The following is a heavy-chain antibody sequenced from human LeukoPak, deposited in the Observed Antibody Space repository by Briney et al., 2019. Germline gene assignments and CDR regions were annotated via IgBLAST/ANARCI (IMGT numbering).Heavy chain of an antibody. CDR3: ARHSGSQGYAFDI. CDR2: IKQDGSQK. J-gene: IGHJ3*02. CDR1: GFTYSSYW. D-gene: IGHD1-26*01. Sequence: PGGSLRLSCVGSGFTYSSYWMSWVRQAPGKGLEWVANIKQDGSQKYYVDPVKGRFTISRDNAKNSLYLQMNSLRAEDTAVYYCARHSGSQGYAFDIWGQGTMVTVPS. V-gene: IGHV3-7*01.